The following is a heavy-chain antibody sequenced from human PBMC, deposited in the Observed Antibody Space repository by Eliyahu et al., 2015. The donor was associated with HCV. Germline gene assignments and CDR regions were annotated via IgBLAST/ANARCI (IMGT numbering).Heavy chain of an antibody. D-gene: IGHD3-9*01. CDR1: GFXLXXXGXG. V-gene: IGHV2-5*01. Sequence: QITLKESGPTLVKPTQTLTLTCTFXGFXLXXXGXGGGWIRQPPGKALEWLALIYWNDDKRYSPSLKSRLTITKDTSKNQVVLTMTNMDPVDTATYYCAHRGGPLRYFDWSENWFDPWGQGTLVTVSS. CDR2: IYWNDDK. J-gene: IGHJ5*02. CDR3: AHRGGPLRYFDWSENWFDP.